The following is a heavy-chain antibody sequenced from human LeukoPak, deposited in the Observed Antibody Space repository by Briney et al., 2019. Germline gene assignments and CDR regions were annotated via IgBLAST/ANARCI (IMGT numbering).Heavy chain of an antibody. CDR3: AREGGELGASDAFDI. CDR2: ISAGADVI. Sequence: GGSLRLSCEAAGFSFRDYPMGSVRRPSGKRLEWVSGISAGADVIFYADPVKGRFTISRDNSKNTLYLQMNSLRAEDTAVYYCAREGGELGASDAFDIWGQGTMVTVSS. D-gene: IGHD1-26*01. J-gene: IGHJ3*02. V-gene: IGHV3-23*01. CDR1: GFSFRDYP.